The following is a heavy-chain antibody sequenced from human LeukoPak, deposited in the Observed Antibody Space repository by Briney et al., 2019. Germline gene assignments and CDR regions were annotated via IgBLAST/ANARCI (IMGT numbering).Heavy chain of an antibody. D-gene: IGHD2-15*01. CDR2: IHNSGST. V-gene: IGHV4-39*01. J-gene: IGHJ6*04. CDR3: ARLTPFAVDV. Sequence: SETLSLTCTVSGGSISSSSYHAGWIRQPPGKGLEGIGSIHNSGSTYYTPSLKSRVTISVDTSKNQFSLKLSSVTAAGTAVHYCARLTPFAVDVWGKGTTVTVSS. CDR1: GGSISSSSYH.